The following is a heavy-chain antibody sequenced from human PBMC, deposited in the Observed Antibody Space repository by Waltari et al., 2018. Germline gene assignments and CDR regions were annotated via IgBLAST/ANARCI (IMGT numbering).Heavy chain of an antibody. CDR1: GFNFDDYA. CDR3: AKGHSGSYGLKD. CDR2: ISWNSDKI. D-gene: IGHD1-26*01. Sequence: EVQLVESGGGLVQPGRSLRLSCAVSGFNFDDYALHWVRQAPGKGLGWVSGISWNSDKIGDADSVKGRFTISRDNAKNSLYLQMNSLRPEDTALYYCAKGHSGSYGLKDWGQGTLVTVSS. J-gene: IGHJ4*02. V-gene: IGHV3-9*01.